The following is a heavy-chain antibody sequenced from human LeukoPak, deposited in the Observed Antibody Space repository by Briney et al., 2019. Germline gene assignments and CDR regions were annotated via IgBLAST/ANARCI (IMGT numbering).Heavy chain of an antibody. CDR2: ISWNSGSI. CDR3: AKDIGSSSWYLGN. Sequence: GGSLRLSCAASGFTFDDYAMHWVRQAPGKGLEWVSGISWNSGSIHYADSVKGRFTISRDNAKNSLYLEMKSLRPEDTALHYCAKDIGSSSWYLGNWGQGTLVTVSS. D-gene: IGHD6-13*01. V-gene: IGHV3-9*01. J-gene: IGHJ4*02. CDR1: GFTFDDYA.